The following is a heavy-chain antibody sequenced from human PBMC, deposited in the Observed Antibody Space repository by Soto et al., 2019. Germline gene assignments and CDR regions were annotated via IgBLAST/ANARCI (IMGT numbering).Heavy chain of an antibody. Sequence: ASVKVSCKASGYTFTSYAMHWVRQAPGQRLERMGWINAGNGNTKYSQKFQGRVTITRDTSASTAYMELSSLSSEDTAAYYCAREVYCTNGVCLGLYYNSCRSVWGKGTMVTVSS. CDR2: INAGNGNT. CDR1: GYTFTSYA. D-gene: IGHD2-8*01. V-gene: IGHV1-3*01. J-gene: IGHJ6*04. CDR3: AREVYCTNGVCLGLYYNSCRSV.